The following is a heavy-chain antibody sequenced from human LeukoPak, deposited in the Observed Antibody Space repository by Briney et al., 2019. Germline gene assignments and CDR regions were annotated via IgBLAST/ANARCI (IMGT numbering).Heavy chain of an antibody. CDR2: ISSSGSTT. Sequence: GGSLRLSCAVSGFTFSYYSMNWVRQAPGKGLEWVSYISSSGSTTYYADSVRGRFTVSRDNAKNSLYLEMNSLRAEDTAVYYCAKEFGYCSGGSCYSVGYFDYWGQGTLVTVSS. CDR1: GFTFSYYS. J-gene: IGHJ4*02. D-gene: IGHD2-15*01. CDR3: AKEFGYCSGGSCYSVGYFDY. V-gene: IGHV3-48*01.